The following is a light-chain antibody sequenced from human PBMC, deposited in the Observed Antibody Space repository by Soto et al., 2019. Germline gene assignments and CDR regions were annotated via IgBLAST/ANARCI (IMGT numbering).Light chain of an antibody. CDR1: QSVSSY. J-gene: IGKJ5*01. CDR3: QQRNSSST. Sequence: EIVLTQSPSTLSLSPGERASLSCRASQSVSSYLAWYQQKPGQAPRLLIYDASNRATGIPARFSGSGSGTDFTLTISGLEPEDFVVYYCQQRNSSSTFGQGTRLEIK. V-gene: IGKV3-11*01. CDR2: DAS.